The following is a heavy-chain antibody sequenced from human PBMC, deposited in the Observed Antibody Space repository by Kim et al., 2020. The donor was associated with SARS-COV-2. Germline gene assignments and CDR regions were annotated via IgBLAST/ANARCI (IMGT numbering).Heavy chain of an antibody. D-gene: IGHD3-10*01. V-gene: IGHV3-23*01. CDR1: GFTFTTYA. CDR2: ISGSGDRT. Sequence: GGSLRLSCAASGFTFTTYAMSWVRQAPGKGLEWVSGISGSGDRTYYADSVKGRFSISTDESKNTLYLQMSSLTAEDTAVYYCAKDYGSAIYAKRVDCWGQGTLVTVSS. J-gene: IGHJ4*02. CDR3: AKDYGSAIYAKRVDC.